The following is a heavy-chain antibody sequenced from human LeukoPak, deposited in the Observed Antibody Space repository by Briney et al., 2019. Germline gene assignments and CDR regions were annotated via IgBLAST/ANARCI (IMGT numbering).Heavy chain of an antibody. CDR1: EFTFRSFA. CDR3: ARKWWENWFDS. D-gene: IGHD2-15*01. CDR2: IDNSGDNT. J-gene: IGHJ5*01. V-gene: IGHV3-23*01. Sequence: PGGSLRLSCAAFEFTFRSFAMSWVRQAPGKGLEWVSTIDNSGDNTYYADSVKGRFTMSRDNVKNTLYLQMNSLRAEDTAVYYCARKWWENWFDSWGQGALVTVSS.